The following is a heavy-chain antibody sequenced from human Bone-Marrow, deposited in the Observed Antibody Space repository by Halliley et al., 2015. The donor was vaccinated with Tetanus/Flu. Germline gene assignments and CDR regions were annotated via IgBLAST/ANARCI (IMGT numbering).Heavy chain of an antibody. J-gene: IGHJ4*02. D-gene: IGHD6-19*01. Sequence: GLVKPSETLSLTCTVSGGSISSYYWNWIRQTPGKELEWIGYIYYTGNANYNPSLKSRVSMSVDSSKNQFSLSLGSVTAADTAVYYCACSPLTISMAGTFGFWGQGSPVRVSS. CDR3: ACSPLTISMAGTFGF. CDR1: GGSISSYY. CDR2: IYYTGNA. V-gene: IGHV4-59*08.